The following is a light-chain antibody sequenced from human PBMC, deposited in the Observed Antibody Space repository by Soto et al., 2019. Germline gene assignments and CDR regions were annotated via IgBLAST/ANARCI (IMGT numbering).Light chain of an antibody. Sequence: QSALTQPASVSGSPGQSITISCTGTSSDVGSYDLVSWYQQHPCKAPKLMIYEVSQRPSGVSNRFSGSKSGYTASLTISGLQAEDEADYYCCSYAGRSTFVIFGGGTKVTVL. J-gene: IGLJ2*01. V-gene: IGLV2-23*02. CDR2: EVS. CDR3: CSYAGRSTFVI. CDR1: SSDVGSYDL.